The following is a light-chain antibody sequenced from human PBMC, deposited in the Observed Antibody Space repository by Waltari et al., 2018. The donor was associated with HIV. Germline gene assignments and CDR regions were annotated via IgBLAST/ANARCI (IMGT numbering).Light chain of an antibody. CDR3: QHSYITPPIFT. J-gene: IGKJ3*01. CDR1: QSISSY. CDR2: AAF. Sequence: DTQMTQSPSSLSASAGDRVTITCRASQSISSYLNWYQQKPGKAPKLRIYAAFNLQTGVPSRFSGTGSGTDFTLTISSLQPEDFATYDCQHSYITPPIFTFDPGTKVDIK. V-gene: IGKV1-39*01.